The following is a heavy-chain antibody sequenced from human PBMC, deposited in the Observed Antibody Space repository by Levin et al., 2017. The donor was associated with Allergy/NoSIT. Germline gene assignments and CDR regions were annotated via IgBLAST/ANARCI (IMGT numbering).Heavy chain of an antibody. V-gene: IGHV3-21*01. J-gene: IGHJ6*02. D-gene: IGHD3-3*01. Sequence: GESLKISCAASGFTFSSYSMNWVRQAPGKGLEWVSSISSSSSYIYYADSVKGRFTISRDNAKNSLYLQMNSLRAEDTAVYYCARLSGTIFGVVRGMDVWGQGTTVTVSS. CDR3: ARLSGTIFGVVRGMDV. CDR1: GFTFSSYS. CDR2: ISSSSSYI.